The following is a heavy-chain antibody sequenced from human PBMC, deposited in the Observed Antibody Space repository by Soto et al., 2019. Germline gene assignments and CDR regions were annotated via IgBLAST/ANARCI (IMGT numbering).Heavy chain of an antibody. V-gene: IGHV3-48*03. J-gene: IGHJ6*02. CDR3: ARDRYCTNGVCYGWYYYRMDV. CDR2: ISSSGSTI. D-gene: IGHD2-8*01. Sequence: GGSLRLSCAASGFTFSSYEMNWVRQAPGKGLEWVSYISSSGSTIYYADSVKGRFTISRDNAKNSLYLQMNSLRAEDTAVYYCARDRYCTNGVCYGWYYYRMDVWGQGTTVTVSS. CDR1: GFTFSSYE.